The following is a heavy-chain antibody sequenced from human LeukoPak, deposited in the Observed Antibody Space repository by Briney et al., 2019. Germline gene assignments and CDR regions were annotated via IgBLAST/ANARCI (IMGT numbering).Heavy chain of an antibody. D-gene: IGHD4-23*01. V-gene: IGHV5-51*01. Sequence: GESLKISCKGSCYSFTSYWIGWVRPMPGKSLEWMGIIYPRDSDTRYSPSFQGQVTISADKSITTAYLQWSSLKASDTAMYFCARQGSVVPDYFDYWGQGTLVTVSS. CDR3: ARQGSVVPDYFDY. CDR1: CYSFTSYW. J-gene: IGHJ4*02. CDR2: IYPRDSDT.